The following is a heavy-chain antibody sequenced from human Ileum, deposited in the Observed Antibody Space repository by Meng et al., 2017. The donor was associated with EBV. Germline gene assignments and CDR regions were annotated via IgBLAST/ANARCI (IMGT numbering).Heavy chain of an antibody. CDR3: ARDPTGGEDHQRV. CDR1: GGSISSRNW. Sequence: GQGADKPPGTLSLPCSVSGGSISSRNWWSWGRQPPGKGLEWIGKIYHSGITIYNPSLKSRVNMSVDNSKNQFSLKLNSMTAADTAVYYCARDPTGGEDHQRVWGQGTLVTVSS. D-gene: IGHD1-14*01. V-gene: IGHV4-4*03. CDR2: IYHSGIT. J-gene: IGHJ4*02.